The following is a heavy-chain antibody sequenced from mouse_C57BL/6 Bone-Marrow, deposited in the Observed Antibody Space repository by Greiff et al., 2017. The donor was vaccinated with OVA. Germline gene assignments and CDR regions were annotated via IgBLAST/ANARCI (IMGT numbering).Heavy chain of an antibody. D-gene: IGHD1-1*01. Sequence: EVQVVESGGGLVKPGGSLKLSCAASGFTFSDYGMHWVRQAPEKGLEWVAYISSGSSTIYYADTVKGRFTISRDNAKNTLFLQMTSLRSEDTAMYYCARPTVVATDFDVWGTGTTVTVSS. CDR1: GFTFSDYG. CDR3: ARPTVVATDFDV. J-gene: IGHJ1*03. CDR2: ISSGSSTI. V-gene: IGHV5-17*01.